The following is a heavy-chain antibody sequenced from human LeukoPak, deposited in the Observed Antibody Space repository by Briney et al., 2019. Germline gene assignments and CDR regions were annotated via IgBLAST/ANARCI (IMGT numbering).Heavy chain of an antibody. V-gene: IGHV3-23*01. CDR3: AKGGGVTGGFHFDY. D-gene: IGHD2-21*02. CDR2: ISGSGGST. Sequence: GGSLRLSCTASGFTFISYAMSWVRQAPGKGLEWLSGISGSGGSTNYADSVKGRFTISRDNSKNTLYLQMNSLRAEDTALYYCAKGGGVTGGFHFDYWGQGTLVTVSS. CDR1: GFTFISYA. J-gene: IGHJ4*02.